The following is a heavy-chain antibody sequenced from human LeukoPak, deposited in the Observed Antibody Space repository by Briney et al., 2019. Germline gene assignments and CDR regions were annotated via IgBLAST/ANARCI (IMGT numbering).Heavy chain of an antibody. CDR1: GGSISSYY. CDR2: IYTSGST. D-gene: IGHD3-10*01. Sequence: PSETLSLTCTVSGGSISSYYWSWIRQPAGKGLEWIGRIYTSGSTNYNPSLKSRVTMSVDTSKNQFSLKLSSVTAADTAVYYCARDRGMVRGVITQPFDYWGQGTLVTVSS. J-gene: IGHJ4*02. CDR3: ARDRGMVRGVITQPFDY. V-gene: IGHV4-4*07.